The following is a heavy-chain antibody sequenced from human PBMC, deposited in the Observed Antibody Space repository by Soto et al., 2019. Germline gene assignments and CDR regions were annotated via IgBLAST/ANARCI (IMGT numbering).Heavy chain of an antibody. V-gene: IGHV4-59*01. J-gene: IGHJ4*02. CDR1: GSSMSSDY. CDR2: IYYSGST. CDR3: ASQQLAYGDYSC. Sequence: SGTHPLTGADSGSSMSSDYWSWNRQPPGKGLEWIRYIYYSGSTNYNPSLKSRVTISVDTSKNQFSLKLSSVTAADTAVYYCASQQLAYGDYSCWGQGTLVTVSS. D-gene: IGHD6-13*01.